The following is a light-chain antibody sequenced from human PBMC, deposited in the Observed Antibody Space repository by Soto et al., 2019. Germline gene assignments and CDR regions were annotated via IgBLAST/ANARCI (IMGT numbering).Light chain of an antibody. CDR1: ALPKQY. J-gene: IGLJ1*01. V-gene: IGLV3-25*02. Sequence: SSALAQPPSVSVSTGQTARITCSGDALPKQYAYWYQQRPGQAPVLRIYKASERHSRVPERFSGSSSGSTVTLTISGVQAEDEADDYWQSADRSGGYVLGTGTKVNV. CDR2: KAS. CDR3: QSADRSGGYV.